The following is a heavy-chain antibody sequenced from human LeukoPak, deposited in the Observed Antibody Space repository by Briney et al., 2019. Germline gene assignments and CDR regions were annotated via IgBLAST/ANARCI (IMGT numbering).Heavy chain of an antibody. CDR2: IKQDGSEK. J-gene: IGHJ4*02. Sequence: GGSLRLSCAASGFTFSSYGMHWVRQAPGKGLEWVASIKQDGSEKYYVDSVKGRFTISRDNAKNSLYLQMNSLRAEDTAVYYCARDVDSSGYCPDYWGQGTLVTVSS. CDR1: GFTFSSYG. D-gene: IGHD3-22*01. CDR3: ARDVDSSGYCPDY. V-gene: IGHV3-7*01.